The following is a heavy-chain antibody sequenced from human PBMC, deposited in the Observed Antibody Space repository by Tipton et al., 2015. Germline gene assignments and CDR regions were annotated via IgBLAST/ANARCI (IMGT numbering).Heavy chain of an antibody. CDR1: GASISTSDDS. CDR2: VYHTGST. V-gene: IGHV4-39*02. Sequence: TLSLTCTVSGASISTSDDSWGWIRQPPGKGLEWIGSVYHTGSTYYNPSLKSRVTISVDTSKNHFSLRLSSVTAGDTAVYYCARLPTVINTYDFDYWGQGTLVTVSS. CDR3: ARLPTVINTYDFDY. D-gene: IGHD4-11*01. J-gene: IGHJ4*02.